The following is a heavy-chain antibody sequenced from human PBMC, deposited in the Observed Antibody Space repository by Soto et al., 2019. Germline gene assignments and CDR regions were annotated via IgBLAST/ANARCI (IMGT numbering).Heavy chain of an antibody. CDR2: IRSKAYGGTT. D-gene: IGHD2-15*01. CDR1: GFTFGDYA. CDR3: TRMGCSGGSCYSGGY. J-gene: IGHJ4*02. V-gene: IGHV3-49*04. Sequence: GGSVRLSCTASGFTFGDYAMSWVRQAPGKGLEWVGFIRSKAYGGTTEYAASVKGRFTISRDDSKSTAYLQMNSLKTEDTAVYYCTRMGCSGGSCYSGGYWGQGTLVTVSS.